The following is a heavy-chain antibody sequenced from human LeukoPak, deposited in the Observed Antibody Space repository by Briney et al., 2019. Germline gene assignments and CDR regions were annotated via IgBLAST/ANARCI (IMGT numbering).Heavy chain of an antibody. CDR3: ASGGGEWYYYYGMDV. D-gene: IGHD3-16*01. V-gene: IGHV1-69*13. J-gene: IGHJ6*02. CDR1: GGTFSSYA. Sequence: SVKVSCKASGGTFSSYAISWVRQAPGQGLEWMGGIIPIFGTANYAQKFQGRVTITADEATSTAYMELSSLRSEDTAVYYCASGGGEWYYYYGMDVWGQGTTVTVSS. CDR2: IIPIFGTA.